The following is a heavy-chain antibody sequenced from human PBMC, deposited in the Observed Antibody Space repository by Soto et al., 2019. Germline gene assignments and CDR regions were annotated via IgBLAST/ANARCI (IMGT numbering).Heavy chain of an antibody. CDR1: GFTFSSYA. V-gene: IGHV3-23*01. J-gene: IGHJ4*02. CDR3: AKDTVVVPAGLWDY. D-gene: IGHD2-2*01. CDR2: ISGSGGST. Sequence: PGGSLRLSCAASGFTFSSYAMSWVRQAPGKGLEWVSAISGSGGSTYYADSVKGRFTISRDNSKNTLYLQMNSLRAEDTAVYYCAKDTVVVPAGLWDYWGQGTLVTVSS.